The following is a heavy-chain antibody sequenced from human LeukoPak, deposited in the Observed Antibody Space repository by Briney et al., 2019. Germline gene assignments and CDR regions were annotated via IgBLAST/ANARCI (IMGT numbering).Heavy chain of an antibody. Sequence: GGSLRLSCAASGFTFSSYSMNWVRQAPGKGLEWVSSISSTSSYIYYADSVKGRFTISRDNAKNSLYLQMNSLRAEDTAVYYCARDYSSGGSCFDYWGQGTLVTVSS. CDR2: ISSTSSYI. D-gene: IGHD2-15*01. J-gene: IGHJ4*02. CDR1: GFTFSSYS. CDR3: ARDYSSGGSCFDY. V-gene: IGHV3-21*01.